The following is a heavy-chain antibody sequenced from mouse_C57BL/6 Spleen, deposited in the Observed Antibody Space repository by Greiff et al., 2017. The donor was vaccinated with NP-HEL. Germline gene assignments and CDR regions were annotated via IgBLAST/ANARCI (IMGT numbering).Heavy chain of an antibody. CDR3: AREGNYYFDY. V-gene: IGHV3-1*01. CDR2: ISYSGST. J-gene: IGHJ2*01. CDR1: GYSITSGYD. Sequence: EVKLMESGPGMVKPSQSLSLTCAVTGYSITSGYDWHWIRHFPGNKLEWMGYISYSGSTNYNPSLKSRISITHDTSKNHFFLKLNSVTTEDTATYYCAREGNYYFDYWGQGTTLTVSS. D-gene: IGHD2-1*01.